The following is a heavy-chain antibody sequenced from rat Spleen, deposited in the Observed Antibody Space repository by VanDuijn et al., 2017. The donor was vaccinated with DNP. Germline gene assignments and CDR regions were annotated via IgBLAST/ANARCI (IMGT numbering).Heavy chain of an antibody. D-gene: IGHD3-1*01. Sequence: EVQLVESGGDLVQPGRSLKLSCVASGFTFNKYWMTWIRQVPGKGLEWVAAITSSGGSRTYYTDSVKGRFTLSRDDAKSSLYLQMNSLKSEDTATYYCARGSTSIYWYFDFWGPGTMVTVSS. CDR2: ITSSGGSRT. J-gene: IGHJ1*01. CDR3: ARGSTSIYWYFDF. CDR1: GFTFNKYW. V-gene: IGHV5-31*01.